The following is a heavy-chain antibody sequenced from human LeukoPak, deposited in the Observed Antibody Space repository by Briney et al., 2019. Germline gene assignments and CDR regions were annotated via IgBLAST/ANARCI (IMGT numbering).Heavy chain of an antibody. J-gene: IGHJ3*02. D-gene: IGHD3-3*01. CDR3: ARDRAGYDFWSGYYADAFDI. CDR2: IIPIFGTA. V-gene: IGHV1-69*06. CDR1: GGTFSSYA. Sequence: GASVKVSCKASGGTFSSYAISWVRQAPGQGLEWMGGIIPIFGTANYAQKFQGRVTITADKSTSTAYMELRSLRSDDTAVYYCARDRAGYDFWSGYYADAFDIWGQGTMVTVSS.